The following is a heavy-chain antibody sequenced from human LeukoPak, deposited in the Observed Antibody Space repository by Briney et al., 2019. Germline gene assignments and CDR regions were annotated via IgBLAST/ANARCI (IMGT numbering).Heavy chain of an antibody. J-gene: IGHJ4*02. V-gene: IGHV3-11*01. CDR3: ARDNSRQFDY. Sequence: WVSYISSSGSTIYYADSVKGRFTIPRDNAKNSLYLQMNSLRAEDTAVYYCARDNSRQFDYWGQGTLVTVSS. CDR2: ISSSGSTI.